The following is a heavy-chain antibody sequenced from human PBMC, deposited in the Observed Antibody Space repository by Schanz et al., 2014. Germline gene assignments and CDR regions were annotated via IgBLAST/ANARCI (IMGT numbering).Heavy chain of an antibody. CDR1: EFTFSSYK. D-gene: IGHD3-16*01. V-gene: IGHV3-21*01. J-gene: IGHJ4*02. CDR2: ISSRGSYI. CDR3: ARDSRREYDSVAADYSIDC. Sequence: EVQLVESGGGLVKPGGSLRLSCEASEFTFSSYKMNWVRQAPGKGLEWVSSISSRGSYIHYAGSVKGRFTISRDNAKNTLYLQMNSQMAEDTAVYYCARDSRREYDSVAADYSIDCWGQGTLVTVSS.